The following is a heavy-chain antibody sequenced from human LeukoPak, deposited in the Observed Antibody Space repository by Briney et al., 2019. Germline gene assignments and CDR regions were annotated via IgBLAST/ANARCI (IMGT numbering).Heavy chain of an antibody. CDR3: ARGPAHGGNSHAFDI. CDR2: IYTSGDT. V-gene: IGHV4-4*07. J-gene: IGHJ3*02. CDR1: GGSISSYY. D-gene: IGHD4-23*01. Sequence: PSETLSLTWTVSGGSISSYYWSWIRQPAGKGLEWIGRIYTSGDTNYNPSLKSRVTMSVDTSKNQFSLKLNSVTAADTAVYYCARGPAHGGNSHAFDIWGQGTVVTVSS.